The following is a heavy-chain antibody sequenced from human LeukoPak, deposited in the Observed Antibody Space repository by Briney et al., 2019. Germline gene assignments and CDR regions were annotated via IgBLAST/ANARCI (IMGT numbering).Heavy chain of an antibody. V-gene: IGHV5-51*07. D-gene: IGHD6-25*01. J-gene: IGHJ4*02. CDR1: GSSFSGYW. Sequence: HGESLKISCKGSGSSFSGYWIGWVHQMPGKGLEWMGIVYPDNSDTRYSPSFQGQVTISADKSITTACLHWSSLKASDTAMYYCAMVGGIAAADHFDYWGQGTLVTVSS. CDR2: VYPDNSDT. CDR3: AMVGGIAAADHFDY.